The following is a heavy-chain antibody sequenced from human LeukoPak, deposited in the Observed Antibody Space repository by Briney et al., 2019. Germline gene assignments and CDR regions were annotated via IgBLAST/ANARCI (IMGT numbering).Heavy chain of an antibody. D-gene: IGHD2-15*01. V-gene: IGHV3-30-3*01. CDR3: ARDDYIGYCSGGSCFFDY. CDR1: GFTFSSYA. Sequence: GRSLRLSCAASGFTFSSYAMHWVRQAPCKGLEWVAVISYDGSNKYYADSVKGRFTISRDNSKNTLYLQMNSLRAEDTAVYYCARDDYIGYCSGGSCFFDYWGQGTLVTVSS. CDR2: ISYDGSNK. J-gene: IGHJ4*02.